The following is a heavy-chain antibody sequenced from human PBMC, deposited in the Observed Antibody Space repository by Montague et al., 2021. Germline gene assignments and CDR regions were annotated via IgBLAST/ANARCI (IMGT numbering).Heavy chain of an antibody. V-gene: IGHV4-4*07. CDR3: ARDSPVVEPWVGEHKGAFDI. J-gene: IGHJ3*02. CDR1: GDSISSYEYY. CDR2: VYMRGDT. D-gene: IGHD3-10*01. Sequence: SETLSLTCSVSGDSISSYEYYWTWIRQPAGRGLEWIGRVYMRGDTNTNPSLRSRLTLSVDTSKNHFSLTLTSVTAADTAVYFCARDSPVVEPWVGEHKGAFDIWGQGTMVTVSS.